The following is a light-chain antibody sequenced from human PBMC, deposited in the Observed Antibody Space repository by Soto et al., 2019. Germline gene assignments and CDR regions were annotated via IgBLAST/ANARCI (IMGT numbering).Light chain of an antibody. J-gene: IGKJ4*01. Sequence: DILMTQSPLSLSVTPGQPASISCKSSQSLMHTDGKTHLYWYLQRPGQPPQLLIYELSNRFSGVPDRFTGSGSGTDFSLKISRVEAEDAGGYYCMQTLQNPLTFGGGTKVDIK. CDR3: MQTLQNPLT. CDR1: QSLMHTDGKTH. V-gene: IGKV2D-29*01. CDR2: ELS.